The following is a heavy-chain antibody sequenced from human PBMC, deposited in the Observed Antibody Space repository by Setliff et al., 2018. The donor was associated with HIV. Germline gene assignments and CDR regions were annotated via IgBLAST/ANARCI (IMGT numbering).Heavy chain of an antibody. CDR1: GDSVSSGAYY. CDR2: INYSGDT. J-gene: IGHJ5*01. D-gene: IGHD4-17*01. Sequence: SETLSLTCTVSGDSVSSGAYYWNWVRQPPGEGLEWIGEINYSGDTTYNPSLKSRVSMFIDTPKKQFSLERASVTAADTAVYYCVRQHGDYAFGSWGQGTLVTGSS. V-gene: IGHV4-61*08. CDR3: VRQHGDYAFGS.